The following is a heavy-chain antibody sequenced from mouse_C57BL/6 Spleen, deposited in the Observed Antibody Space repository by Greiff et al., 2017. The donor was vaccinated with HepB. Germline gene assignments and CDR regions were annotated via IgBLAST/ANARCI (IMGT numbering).Heavy chain of an antibody. Sequence: EVQLVESGGDLVKPGGSLKLSCAASGFTFSSYGMSWVRQTPDKSLEWVATISSGGSYTYYPDSVKGRFTSSRDNAKNTLYLQMSSLKSEDTAMYYCARRDYYFDYWGQGTTLTVSS. CDR2: ISSGGSYT. V-gene: IGHV5-6*01. J-gene: IGHJ2*01. CDR1: GFTFSSYG. CDR3: ARRDYYFDY.